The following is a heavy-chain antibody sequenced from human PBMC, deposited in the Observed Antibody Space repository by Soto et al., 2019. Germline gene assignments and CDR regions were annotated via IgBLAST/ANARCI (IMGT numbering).Heavy chain of an antibody. V-gene: IGHV1-69*10. J-gene: IGHJ5*02. CDR1: GLTYSSHV. CDR3: ARGVVDTNVVFKWFDP. CDR2: IIPLFGIP. Sequence: SVKVSCKASGLTYSSHVISWVRQAPGQGLEWMGGIIPLFGIPNYAQKFQGRLTITADKSTSTAYMELSSLRSEDTAVYYCARGVVDTNVVFKWFDPWCQGTLVTVSS. D-gene: IGHD2-15*01.